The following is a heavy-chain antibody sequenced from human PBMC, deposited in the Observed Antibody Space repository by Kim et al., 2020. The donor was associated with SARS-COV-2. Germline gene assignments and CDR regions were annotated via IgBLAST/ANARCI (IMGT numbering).Heavy chain of an antibody. D-gene: IGHD3-10*01. Sequence: PSLKSRVTISVDTSKNQFSLKLSSVTAADTAVYYCARGLWFGELMYYFDYWGQGTLVTVSS. J-gene: IGHJ4*02. CDR3: ARGLWFGELMYYFDY. V-gene: IGHV4-34*01.